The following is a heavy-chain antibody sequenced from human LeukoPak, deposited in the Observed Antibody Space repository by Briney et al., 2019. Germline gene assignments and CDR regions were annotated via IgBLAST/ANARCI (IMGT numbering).Heavy chain of an antibody. J-gene: IGHJ6*02. V-gene: IGHV3-11*01. Sequence: GESLRLSCAASGFTFSDYYMSWIRQAPGKGLEWVSYISSSGSTIYHADSVKGRFTISRDNAKNSLYLQMNSLRAEDTAVYYCARVFDGYTSDIVVVPAAMGYYYGMDVWGQGTTVTVSS. D-gene: IGHD2-2*01. CDR3: ARVFDGYTSDIVVVPAAMGYYYGMDV. CDR1: GFTFSDYY. CDR2: ISSSGSTI.